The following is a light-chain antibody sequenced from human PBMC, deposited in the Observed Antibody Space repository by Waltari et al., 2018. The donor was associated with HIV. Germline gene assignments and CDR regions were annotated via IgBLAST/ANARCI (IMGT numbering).Light chain of an antibody. CDR1: SGSVSTSYY. CDR3: VLYMGSGIWG. J-gene: IGLJ3*02. Sequence: QTVVTQEPSFSVSPGGTVTLTCGLSSGSVSTSYYPSWYQQTPGQAPRTLIDSTNTRSSGVPYRFSGSILGNKAALTITGAQADDESDYYCVLYMGSGIWGFGGGTKLTVL. CDR2: STN. V-gene: IGLV8-61*01.